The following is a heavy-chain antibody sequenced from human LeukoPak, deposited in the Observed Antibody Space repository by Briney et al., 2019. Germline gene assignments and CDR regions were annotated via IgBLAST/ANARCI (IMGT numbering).Heavy chain of an antibody. CDR3: ARDVPRVDTATRRGLDP. Sequence: GGSLRLSCAASGFTFSSYAMHWVRQAPGKGLEWVAVISYDGSNKYYADSVKGRFTISRDNSKNTLYLQMNSLRAEDTAVYYCARDVPRVDTATRRGLDPWGQGTLVTVSS. D-gene: IGHD5-18*01. CDR2: ISYDGSNK. J-gene: IGHJ5*02. CDR1: GFTFSSYA. V-gene: IGHV3-30*04.